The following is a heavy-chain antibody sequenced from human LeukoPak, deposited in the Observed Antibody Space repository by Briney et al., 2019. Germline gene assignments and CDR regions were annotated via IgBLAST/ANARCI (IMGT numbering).Heavy chain of an antibody. CDR1: GGSISSYY. D-gene: IGHD5-18*01. CDR2: IYYSGST. Sequence: PETLSLTCTVSGGSISSYYWSWIRQPPGKGLEWIGYIYYSGSTNYNPSLKSRVTISVDTSKNQFSLKLSSVTAADTAVYYCARGKGGYSYGYWGQGTLVTVSS. J-gene: IGHJ4*02. V-gene: IGHV4-59*12. CDR3: ARGKGGYSYGY.